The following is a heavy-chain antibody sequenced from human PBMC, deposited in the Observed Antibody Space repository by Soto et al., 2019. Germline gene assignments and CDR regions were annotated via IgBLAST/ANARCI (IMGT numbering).Heavy chain of an antibody. CDR1: GGSIRSYF. CDR2: VYHNGNT. CDR3: AVPGPAGL. V-gene: IGHV4-59*01. J-gene: IGHJ2*01. D-gene: IGHD7-27*01. Sequence: QMQLQASGPGLVKPSETLSLTCTVSGGSIRSYFWSWIRQAPGKKLEWLGYVYHNGNTNYNPSLRSRLTLSVDPSNTRLSLNLKSVTAADAAVYYCAVPGPAGLWGRGTLVTVAS.